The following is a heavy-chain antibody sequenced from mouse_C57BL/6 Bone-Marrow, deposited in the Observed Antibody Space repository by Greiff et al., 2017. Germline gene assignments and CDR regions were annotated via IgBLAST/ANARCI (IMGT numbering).Heavy chain of an antibody. CDR3: ARYDDYDDDGDD. D-gene: IGHD2-4*01. CDR2: IDPSDSYP. J-gene: IGHJ2*01. CDR1: GYTFTSYW. V-gene: IGHV1-59*01. Sequence: QVQLQQPGAELVRPGPSVKLSCKASGYTFTSYWMHWVKQRPGQGLEWIGVIDPSDSYPNYNQKFKGKATLTVDTSSSTDYMQLSSLTSEDSAVYYCARYDDYDDDGDDWGQGTTLTGSS.